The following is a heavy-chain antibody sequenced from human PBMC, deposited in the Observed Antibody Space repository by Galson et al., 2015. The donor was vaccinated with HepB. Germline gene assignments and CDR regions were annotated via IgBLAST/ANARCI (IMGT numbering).Heavy chain of an antibody. CDR2: ISGSGGSK. CDR1: GFTFSSYA. D-gene: IGHD3-22*01. CDR3: ARDPRYYDSSGDAFDI. J-gene: IGHJ3*02. Sequence: SLRLSCAASGFTFSSYAMSWVRQAPGKGLEWVSAISGSGGSKYYADSVKGRFTISRDNSKNTLYLQMNSLRAEDTAVYYCARDPRYYDSSGDAFDIWGQGTMVTVSS. V-gene: IGHV3-23*01.